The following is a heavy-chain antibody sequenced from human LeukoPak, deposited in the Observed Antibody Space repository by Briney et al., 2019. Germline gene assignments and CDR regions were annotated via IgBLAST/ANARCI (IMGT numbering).Heavy chain of an antibody. D-gene: IGHD1-26*01. J-gene: IGHJ4*02. CDR2: IYYSGST. V-gene: IGHV4-39*01. Sequence: SETLSLTCTVSGGSISSSSYYWGWIRQPPGKGLEWIGSIYYSGSTYYNPSLKRRVTISVDTSKNQFSLKLSSVTAADTTVYYCASMYSGTYLNDYWGQGIQVTVSS. CDR3: ASMYSGTYLNDY. CDR1: GGSISSSSYY.